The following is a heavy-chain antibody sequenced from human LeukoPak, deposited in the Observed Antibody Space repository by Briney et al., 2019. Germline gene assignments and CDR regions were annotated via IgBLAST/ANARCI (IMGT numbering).Heavy chain of an antibody. D-gene: IGHD3-22*01. CDR2: IYYSGST. CDR3: ARVVIVVVITDPGWYFDY. J-gene: IGHJ4*02. V-gene: IGHV4-59*01. CDR1: GGSISSYY. Sequence: SETLSLTCTVSGGSISSYYWSWIRQPPGKGLEWIGYIYYSGSTNYNPSLKSRVTISVDTSKNQFSLKLSSVTAADTAVYYCARVVIVVVITDPGWYFDYWGQGTLVTVSS.